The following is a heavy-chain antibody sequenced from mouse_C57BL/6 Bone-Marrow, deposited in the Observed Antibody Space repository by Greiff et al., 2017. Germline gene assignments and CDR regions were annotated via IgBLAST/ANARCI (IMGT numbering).Heavy chain of an antibody. V-gene: IGHV1-63*01. CDR1: GYTFTNYW. CDR3: TTHYGSSAY. D-gene: IGHD1-1*01. J-gene: IGHJ3*01. Sequence: QVQLQQSGAELVRPGTSVKMSCKASGYTFTNYWIGWAKQRPGHGLEWIGDIYPGGGYTNYNEKFKGKATLTADKSSSTAYLQLSSLTSEDTAVYYCTTHYGSSAYWGQGTLVTVSA. CDR2: IYPGGGYT.